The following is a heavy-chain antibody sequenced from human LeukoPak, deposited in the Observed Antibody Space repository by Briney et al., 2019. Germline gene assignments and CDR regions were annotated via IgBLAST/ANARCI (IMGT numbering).Heavy chain of an antibody. D-gene: IGHD2-15*01. CDR2: MNPNSGNT. V-gene: IGHV1-8*01. CDR1: GYTFTSYD. J-gene: IGHJ6*03. Sequence: ASVRVSCKASGYTFTSYDINWVRQATGQGLEWMGWMNPNSGNTGYAQKFQGRVTITADESTSTAYMELSSLRSEDTAVYYCARGTVVVVAATDYYYYMDVWGKGTTVTISS. CDR3: ARGTVVVVAATDYYYYMDV.